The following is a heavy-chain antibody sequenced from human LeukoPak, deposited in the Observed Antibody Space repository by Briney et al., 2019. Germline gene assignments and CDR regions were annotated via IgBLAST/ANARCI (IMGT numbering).Heavy chain of an antibody. CDR1: GFTFADYA. CDR3: AVSGGAYYFDY. CDR2: SSWNSGSI. V-gene: IGHV3-9*01. Sequence: GGSLRLSCAASGFTFADYAMHWVRQAPGKGLEWVSGSSWNSGSIGYADAVKGRFTISRDNAKNSLYLQTNSLRAEDTAVYYCAVSGGAYYFDYWGQGTLVTVSS. D-gene: IGHD2-15*01. J-gene: IGHJ4*02.